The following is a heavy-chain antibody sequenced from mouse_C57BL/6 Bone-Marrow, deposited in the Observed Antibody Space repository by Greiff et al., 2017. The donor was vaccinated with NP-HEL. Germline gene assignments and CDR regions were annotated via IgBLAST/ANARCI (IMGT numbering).Heavy chain of an antibody. CDR3: ARTGVPLGDY. CDR1: GYTSTSYG. V-gene: IGHV1-81*01. J-gene: IGHJ4*01. Sequence: LVESGAELARPGASVKLSCKASGYTSTSYGISWVKQRTGQGLEWIGEIYPRSGNTYYNEKFKGKATLTADKSSSTAYMELRSLTSEDSAVYFCARTGVPLGDYWGQGTSVTVSS. D-gene: IGHD5-1*01. CDR2: IYPRSGNT.